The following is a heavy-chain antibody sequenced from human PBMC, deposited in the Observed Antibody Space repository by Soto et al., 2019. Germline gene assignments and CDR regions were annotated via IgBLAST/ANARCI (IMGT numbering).Heavy chain of an antibody. V-gene: IGHV1-69*06. D-gene: IGHD1-26*01. CDR3: ARAIKRWEVHYYFDY. CDR1: GSTFNNFA. Sequence: QVVLLQSGSEVKEPGSSVRVSCQISGSTFNNFAFSWVRQAPGHGPEWMGGIVVISNTVDYSQSFQDRVTITADTSTNTLYMELGRLTFEETAVYYCARAIKRWEVHYYFDYWCQGTLVTVSS. J-gene: IGHJ4*02. CDR2: IVVISNTV.